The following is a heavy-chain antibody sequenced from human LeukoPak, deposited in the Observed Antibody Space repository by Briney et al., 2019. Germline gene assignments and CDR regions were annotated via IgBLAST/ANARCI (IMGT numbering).Heavy chain of an antibody. D-gene: IGHD2-2*01. CDR1: GFTFDDYA. V-gene: IGHV3-9*01. CDR2: ISWNSGSI. CDR3: AKGGVRYCSSTSCYGGYFDY. J-gene: IGHJ4*02. Sequence: PGGSLRLSCAASGFTFDDYAMHWVRQAPGKGLEWVSGISWNSGSIAYADSVKGRFTISRDNAKNSLYLQMNSLRAEDTALYYCAKGGVRYCSSTSCYGGYFDYWGQGTLVTVSS.